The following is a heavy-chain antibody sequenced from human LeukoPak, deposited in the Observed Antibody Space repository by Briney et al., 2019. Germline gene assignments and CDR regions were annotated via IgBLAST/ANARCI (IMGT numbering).Heavy chain of an antibody. D-gene: IGHD1-26*01. CDR1: GFTFSSYW. J-gene: IGHJ4*02. V-gene: IGHV3-7*01. CDR3: AREIVGTIKSYFDY. CDR2: IRQDGDLK. Sequence: GGSLRLSCTGSGFTFSSYWMSWVRQAPGKGLEWVANIRQDGDLKHYVDSVRGRFTISRDNAENSLYLQMNSLRAEDTAIYYCAREIVGTIKSYFDYWGQGTLVTVSS.